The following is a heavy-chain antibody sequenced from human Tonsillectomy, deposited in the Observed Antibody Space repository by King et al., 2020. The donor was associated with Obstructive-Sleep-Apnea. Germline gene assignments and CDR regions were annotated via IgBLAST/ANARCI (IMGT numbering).Heavy chain of an antibody. CDR2: INPSGGST. Sequence: QGQLVQSGAEVKKPGASVRVSCKASGYTFTNYYMHWVRQAPGQGLEWMGRINPSGGSTNYAQKFQGRVTMTRDTSTSTVYMELRSLRSEDTAVYYCARNEDNYYDSRSGPRYGVDVWGKGTTVTVSS. D-gene: IGHD3-22*01. J-gene: IGHJ6*04. CDR3: ARNEDNYYDSRSGPRYGVDV. CDR1: GYTFTNYY. V-gene: IGHV1-46*01.